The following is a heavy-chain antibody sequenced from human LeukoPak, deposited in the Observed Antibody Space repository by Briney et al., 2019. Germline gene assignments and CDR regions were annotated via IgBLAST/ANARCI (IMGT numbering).Heavy chain of an antibody. CDR2: ISWDGGST. CDR3: AKDSNYYGSGSPFYMDV. D-gene: IGHD3-10*01. CDR1: GFTFDDYN. Sequence: GGSLRLSCAASGFTFDDYNMHWVRQAPGKGLEWVSLISWDGGSTYYADSVKGRFAISRDNSKNSLYLQMNSLRSEDTALYCCAKDSNYYGSGSPFYMDVWGKGTTVTVSS. V-gene: IGHV3-43*01. J-gene: IGHJ6*03.